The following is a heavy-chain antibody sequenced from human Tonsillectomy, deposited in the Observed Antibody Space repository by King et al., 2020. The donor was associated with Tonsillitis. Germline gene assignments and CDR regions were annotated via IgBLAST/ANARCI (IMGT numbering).Heavy chain of an antibody. CDR2: ISDDGNKK. Sequence: VQLVESGGGVVQPGRSLRLSCAASGFLFNSYAIHWVRQAPGKGLEWGTVISDDGNKKYYADSVQGRFTISRDNVKNTLSLQMNSLRAEDTAIYYCARDTHKYSASWSYAFHIWGQGTLVTVSS. V-gene: IGHV3-30-3*01. D-gene: IGHD2-2*01. CDR1: GFLFNSYA. J-gene: IGHJ3*02. CDR3: ARDTHKYSASWSYAFHI.